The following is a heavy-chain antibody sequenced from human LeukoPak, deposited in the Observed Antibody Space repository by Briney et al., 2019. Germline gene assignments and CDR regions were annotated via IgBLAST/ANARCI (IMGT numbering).Heavy chain of an antibody. D-gene: IGHD6-19*01. CDR3: ARVGSSGWDTFEQSPT. CDR1: GYTFTGHY. V-gene: IGHV1-2*02. Sequence: GASVKVSCKASGYTFTGHYMHWVRQAPGQGLEWMGWINTNSGGTNYAQKFQGRVSMTGDTSISTSYMELSRLSSDDTAVYYCARVGSSGWDTFEQSPTWGQGTLVTVSS. CDR2: INTNSGGT. J-gene: IGHJ5*02.